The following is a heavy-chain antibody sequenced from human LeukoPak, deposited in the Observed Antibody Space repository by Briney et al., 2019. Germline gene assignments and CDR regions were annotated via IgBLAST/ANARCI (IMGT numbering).Heavy chain of an antibody. CDR2: IWHTGST. V-gene: IGHV4-38-2*02. CDR3: ARITDLSVATDY. J-gene: IGHJ4*02. Sequence: SETLSLTCSVSGYSINSGYYWGWIRPPPEKGLEWIGSIWHTGSTYYNPSLKSRVTISVDTSKNQFSLKLTSVTAADTAVYYCARITDLSVATDYWGQGTLVTVSS. CDR1: GYSINSGYY. D-gene: IGHD6-19*01.